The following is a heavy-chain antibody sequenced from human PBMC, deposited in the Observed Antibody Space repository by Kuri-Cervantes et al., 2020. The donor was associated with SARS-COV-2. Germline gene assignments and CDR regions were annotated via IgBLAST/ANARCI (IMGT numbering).Heavy chain of an antibody. J-gene: IGHJ5*02. D-gene: IGHD3-10*01. CDR1: GGTFSRYA. V-gene: IGHV1-18*01. Sequence: ASVKVSCKASGGTFSRYAISWVRQAPGQGLEWMGWISAYNGNTNYAQKLQGRVTMTTDTSTSTAYMELRSLRSDDTAVYYCAREGLLWFGELKDPAGFDPWGQGTLVTVSS. CDR3: AREGLLWFGELKDPAGFDP. CDR2: ISAYNGNT.